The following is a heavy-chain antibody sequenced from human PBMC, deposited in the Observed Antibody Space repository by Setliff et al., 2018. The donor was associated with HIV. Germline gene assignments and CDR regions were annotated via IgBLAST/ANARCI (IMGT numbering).Heavy chain of an antibody. CDR1: GFTVSSKY. V-gene: IGHV3-53*01. CDR3: ARDPGSGWVEYFEL. D-gene: IGHD6-19*01. CDR2: IYSGGST. J-gene: IGHJ2*01. Sequence: GGSLRLSCAASGFTVSSKYMRWVRQAPGKGLEWVSVIYSGGSTHYSDSVKGRFTISRDNSQNILFLQMNNLRGEDTAVYYCARDPGSGWVEYFELWGRGTLVTVSS.